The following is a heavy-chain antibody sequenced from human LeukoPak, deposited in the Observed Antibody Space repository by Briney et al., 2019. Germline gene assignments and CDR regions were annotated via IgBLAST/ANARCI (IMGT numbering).Heavy chain of an antibody. CDR3: AKDYDSSGSYYFDY. J-gene: IGHJ4*02. D-gene: IGHD3-22*01. V-gene: IGHV3-23*01. CDR1: GFTFSSYG. CDR2: ISGSGGST. Sequence: GGSLRLSCAASGFTFSSYGMSWVRQAPGKGLEWVSAISGSGGSTYYADSVKGRFTISRDNSKNTLYLQMNSLRAEDTAVYYCAKDYDSSGSYYFDYWGQGTLVTVSS.